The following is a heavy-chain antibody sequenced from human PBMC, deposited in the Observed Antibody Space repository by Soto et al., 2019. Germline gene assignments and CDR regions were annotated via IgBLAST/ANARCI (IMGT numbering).Heavy chain of an antibody. Sequence: PSETLSLTCTVSCDSIGGVGYWSWIRQFPGRGLEWIGCISSSGSTCYNPALNNRISLSLDTSQNQFSLKLLSVTAADTAIYYCARSGVTGIVIPSHWFDPWGQGTLVTVSS. CDR1: CDSIGGVGY. CDR3: ARSGVTGIVIPSHWFDP. CDR2: ISSSGST. J-gene: IGHJ5*02. V-gene: IGHV4-31*03. D-gene: IGHD2-21*02.